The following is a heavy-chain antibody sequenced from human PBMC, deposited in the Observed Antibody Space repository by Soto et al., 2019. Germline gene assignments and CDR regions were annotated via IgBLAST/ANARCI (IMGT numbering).Heavy chain of an antibody. Sequence: PGESLKISCKGSGYSFTSYWIGWVRQMPGKGLEWMGIIYPGDSDTRYSPSFQGQVTISADKSISTAYLQWSSLKASDTAMYYCARGLSSSWRDYYGMDVWGQGTTVTVSS. D-gene: IGHD6-13*01. V-gene: IGHV5-51*01. CDR2: IYPGDSDT. CDR3: ARGLSSSWRDYYGMDV. CDR1: GYSFTSYW. J-gene: IGHJ6*02.